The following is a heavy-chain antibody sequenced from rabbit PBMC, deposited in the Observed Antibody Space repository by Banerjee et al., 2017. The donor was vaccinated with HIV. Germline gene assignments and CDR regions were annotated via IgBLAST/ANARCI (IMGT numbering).Heavy chain of an antibody. Sequence: EESGGDLVKPEGSLTLTCTASGFSFSGSYWICWVRQAPGKGLEWIACIGAGSSGSTAYASWAKGRFTIFKTSSTAVTLQMPSLTVADTATYFCARSYVDNSYLYLWGQGTLVTVS. V-gene: IGHV1S45*01. CDR1: GFSFSGSYW. CDR2: IGAGSSGST. J-gene: IGHJ3*01. CDR3: ARSYVDNSYLYL. D-gene: IGHD8-1*01.